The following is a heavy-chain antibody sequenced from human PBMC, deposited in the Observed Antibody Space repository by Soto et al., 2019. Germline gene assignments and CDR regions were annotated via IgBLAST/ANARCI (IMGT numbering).Heavy chain of an antibody. D-gene: IGHD6-25*01. CDR1: GYIFTSYY. CDR2: INPCGGST. J-gene: IGHJ4*02. CDR3: ARDDPLYSSDLGY. V-gene: IGHV1-46*03. Sequence: QVQLVQSGAEVKKPGASVKVSCKASGYIFTSYYMHWVRQAPGQGLEWMGIINPCGGSTSYAQKFQGRVTMTRDTSTSTVYMELSSVRSEDTAMYYCARDDPLYSSDLGYWGQGTLVTVSS.